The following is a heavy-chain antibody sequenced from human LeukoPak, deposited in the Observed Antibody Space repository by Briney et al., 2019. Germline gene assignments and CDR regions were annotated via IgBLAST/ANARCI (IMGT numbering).Heavy chain of an antibody. D-gene: IGHD4-17*01. V-gene: IGHV3-30-3*01. CDR1: GFTFSSYA. CDR2: ISYDGSNK. J-gene: IGHJ5*02. Sequence: GGSLRLSCAASGFTFSSYAMHWVRQAPGKGLEWVAVISYDGSNKYYADSVKGRFTISRDNSKNTLYLQMNSLRAEDTAVYYCARVLYGDSGWFDPWGQGTLVTVSS. CDR3: ARVLYGDSGWFDP.